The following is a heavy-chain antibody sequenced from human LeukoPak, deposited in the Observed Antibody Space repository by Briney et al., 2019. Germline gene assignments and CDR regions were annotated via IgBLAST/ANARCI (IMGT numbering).Heavy chain of an antibody. CDR2: IIAIFGTA. D-gene: IGHD6-19*01. V-gene: IGHV1-69*05. Sequence: SVKVSCKASGGTFSSYAISWVRQAPGQGLEWMGGIIAIFGTANYAQKFQGRVTITTDKSTSTAYMELSSLRSEDTAVYYCATSQNETRYGSGWSYYFDYWGQGTLVTVSS. J-gene: IGHJ4*02. CDR1: GGTFSSYA. CDR3: ATSQNETRYGSGWSYYFDY.